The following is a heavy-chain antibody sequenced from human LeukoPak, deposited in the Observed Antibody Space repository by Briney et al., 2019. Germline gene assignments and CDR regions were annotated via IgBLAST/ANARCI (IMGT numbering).Heavy chain of an antibody. D-gene: IGHD6-13*01. CDR2: INPDGAVK. CDR1: GFDFHNYV. Sequence: GGSLRLSCAASGFDFHNYVIHWVRQAPGKGLEWVASINPDGAVKYHAHSLKGRFTISRDNAENSLYLQMNSLRAEDTALYYCARDFAYSRLDSWGQGTLVTVSS. CDR3: ARDFAYSRLDS. J-gene: IGHJ4*02. V-gene: IGHV3-7*03.